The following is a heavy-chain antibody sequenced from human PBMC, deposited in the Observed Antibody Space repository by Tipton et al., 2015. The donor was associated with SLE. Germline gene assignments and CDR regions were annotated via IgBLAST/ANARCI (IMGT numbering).Heavy chain of an antibody. Sequence: TLSLTCAVSGYSITSGDYWGWIRQPPGKGLEWVGSLYHRGSTCYNPSLKSRVTISTDTSKTEIYLKLTSVTATDTAVYFCARDPYDSTWRNGWFDPWGQGTLVTVSS. D-gene: IGHD6-13*01. CDR3: ARDPYDSTWRNGWFDP. CDR1: GYSITSGDY. CDR2: LYHRGST. J-gene: IGHJ5*02. V-gene: IGHV4-38-2*02.